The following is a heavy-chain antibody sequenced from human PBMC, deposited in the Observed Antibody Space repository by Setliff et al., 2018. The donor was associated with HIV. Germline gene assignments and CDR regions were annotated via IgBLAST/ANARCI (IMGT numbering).Heavy chain of an antibody. CDR1: GFSFNTYS. V-gene: IGHV3-21*06. D-gene: IGHD6-19*01. Sequence: GGSLRLSCAASGFSFNTYSMSWVRQAPGKGLEWVASISSSGTYIYYADSMKGRFTISRDKAGSSLYLQRNNVRAEATAVYYCTRMIPPRSNRFSSGWFDYWGQGTVVTVSS. CDR3: TRMIPPRSNRFSSGWFDY. J-gene: IGHJ4*02. CDR2: ISSSGTYI.